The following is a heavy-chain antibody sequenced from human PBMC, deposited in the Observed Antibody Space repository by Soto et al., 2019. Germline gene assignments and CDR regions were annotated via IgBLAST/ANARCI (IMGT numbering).Heavy chain of an antibody. Sequence: GGSLRLSCAASGFTFNGSAIHWVRQASGRGLEWVGRIRTKPNNYATVYVASVKGRFTISRDDSKNTAYLQMNSLKTEDTAMYYCTSYYGDYGTFGYWGQGT. V-gene: IGHV3-73*01. CDR3: TSYYGDYGTFGY. D-gene: IGHD4-17*01. CDR1: GFTFNGSA. CDR2: IRTKPNNYAT. J-gene: IGHJ4*02.